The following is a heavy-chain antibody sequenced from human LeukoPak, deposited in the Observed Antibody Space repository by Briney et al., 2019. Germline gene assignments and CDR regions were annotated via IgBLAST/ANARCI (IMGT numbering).Heavy chain of an antibody. J-gene: IGHJ5*02. CDR1: GYTFTGYY. CDR3: AREGGLIVMAQGRNWLDP. D-gene: IGHD3-16*02. Sequence: ASVKVSCKASGYTFTGYYMHWVRQAPGQGLEWMGWINANNGGTNYAHKFRGRVPLTRDTSISVAYMELTGLKSDDTVVYYCAREGGLIVMAQGRNWLDPWGQGTLVTVSS. CDR2: INANNGGT. V-gene: IGHV1-2*07.